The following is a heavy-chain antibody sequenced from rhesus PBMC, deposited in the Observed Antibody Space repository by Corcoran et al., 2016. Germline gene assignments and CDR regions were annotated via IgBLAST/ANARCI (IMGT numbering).Heavy chain of an antibody. D-gene: IGHD5-42*01. V-gene: IGHV4-165*01. J-gene: IGHJ3*01. CDR1: GGSFSGYY. Sequence: QVQLQESGPGLVKPSETLSLTCAVSGGSFSGYYWGWLRQPPGKGLEWIGYISGSSGSTYYNPSLKSRVTISTDTSKNQFSLKLSSVTAADTAVYYCARVGYSGYNDAFDFWGQGLRVTVSS. CDR2: ISGSSGST. CDR3: ARVGYSGYNDAFDF.